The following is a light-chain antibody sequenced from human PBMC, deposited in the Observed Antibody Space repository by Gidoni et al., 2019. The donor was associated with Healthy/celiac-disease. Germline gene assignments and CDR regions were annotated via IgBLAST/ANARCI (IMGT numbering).Light chain of an antibody. V-gene: IGLV3-1*01. Sequence: SYELTPPPSVSVSPGQTSSITCSGDKLGDKYACWYQQKPGQPPVLVIYQDSKRPSGIPERFSGSNSGNTATLTISGTQAMDEADYYCQAWDSSTVVFGGGTKLTVL. CDR3: QAWDSSTVV. CDR2: QDS. J-gene: IGLJ2*01. CDR1: KLGDKY.